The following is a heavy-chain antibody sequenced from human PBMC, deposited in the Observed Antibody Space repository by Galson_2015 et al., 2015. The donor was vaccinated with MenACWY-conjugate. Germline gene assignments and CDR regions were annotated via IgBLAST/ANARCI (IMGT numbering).Heavy chain of an antibody. J-gene: IGHJ4*02. CDR1: GATFSSIYA. Sequence: SVKVSCKASGATFSSIYALSWVRQAPGQGPEWMGGIIPFFGRTHYAQKMQGRVTITADKFTSTAYMELSSLTSDDRAIYYCAGTLATCSYSDNIWWSYRSFVFWGQGTLATVSS. V-gene: IGHV1-69*06. CDR2: IIPFFGRT. CDR3: AGTLATCSYSDNIWWSYRSFVF. D-gene: IGHD3-16*02.